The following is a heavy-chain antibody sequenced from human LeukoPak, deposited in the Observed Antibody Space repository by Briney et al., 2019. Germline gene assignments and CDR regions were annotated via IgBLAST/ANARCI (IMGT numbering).Heavy chain of an antibody. J-gene: IGHJ4*02. D-gene: IGHD2-2*01. CDR1: GGTFSSYA. V-gene: IGHV1-69*05. CDR2: IIPIFGTA. CDR3: ARGVLVPAAAYYFDY. Sequence: SVKVSCKASGGTFSSYAISWVRQAPGQGLEWMGRIIPIFGTANYAQKFQGRVTITTDESMSTAYMELSSLRSEDTAVYYCARGVLVPAAAYYFDYWGQGTLVTVSS.